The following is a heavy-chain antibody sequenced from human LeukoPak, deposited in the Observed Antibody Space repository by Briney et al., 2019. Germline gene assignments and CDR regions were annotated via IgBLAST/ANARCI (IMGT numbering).Heavy chain of an antibody. D-gene: IGHD3-10*01. Sequence: PGGSLRLSCAASGFTFSNYAMSWVRQAPGKGLEWVSSISGSGDTTYYTGSVTGRFTISRDNSKYTLYQQMNSLRAEDTAVYYCTRDLDALIRGVNVYWGQGALVTVSS. CDR2: ISGSGDTT. J-gene: IGHJ4*02. CDR3: TRDLDALIRGVNVY. CDR1: GFTFSNYA. V-gene: IGHV3-23*01.